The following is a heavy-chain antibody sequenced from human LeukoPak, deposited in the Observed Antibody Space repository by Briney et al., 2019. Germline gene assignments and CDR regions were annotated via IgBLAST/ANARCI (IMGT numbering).Heavy chain of an antibody. V-gene: IGHV4-4*07. CDR1: GGSISSYY. Sequence: SETLSLTCTVSGGSISSYYWSWIRQPAGKGLEWIGRIYTSGSTNYNPSLKSRVTMSVDTSKNQSSLKLSSVTAADTAVYYCARESSSSWAVDYWGQGTLVTVSS. J-gene: IGHJ4*02. CDR3: ARESSSSWAVDY. D-gene: IGHD6-13*01. CDR2: IYTSGST.